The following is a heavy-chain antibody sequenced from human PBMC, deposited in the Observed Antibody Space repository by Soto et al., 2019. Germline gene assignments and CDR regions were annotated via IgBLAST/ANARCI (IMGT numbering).Heavy chain of an antibody. Sequence: PGGSLRLSCAVSWFTFSTYSITCVRQAPGKGLEWVSYISSSSSVIYYADSVKGRITVSRDNAKNSLYLQMHSLRAEDTAVYYCARYLIIPRAFDIWGQGTTVTVSS. CDR2: ISSSSSVI. CDR3: ARYLIIPRAFDI. J-gene: IGHJ3*02. V-gene: IGHV3-48*04. D-gene: IGHD2-21*01. CDR1: WFTFSTYS.